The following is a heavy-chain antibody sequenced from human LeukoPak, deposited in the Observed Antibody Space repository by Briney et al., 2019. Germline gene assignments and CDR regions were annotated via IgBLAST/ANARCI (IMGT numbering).Heavy chain of an antibody. V-gene: IGHV4-39*07. D-gene: IGHD3-10*01. CDR2: IYYSGST. Sequence: SETLSLTCTVSGGSISSSSYYWGWIRQPPGKGLAWIGSIYYSGSTYYNPSLKSRVTISVDTSKNQFSLKLSSVTAADTAVYYCARVKITMVRGVIIRDAFDIWGQGTMVTVSS. J-gene: IGHJ3*02. CDR3: ARVKITMVRGVIIRDAFDI. CDR1: GGSISSSSYY.